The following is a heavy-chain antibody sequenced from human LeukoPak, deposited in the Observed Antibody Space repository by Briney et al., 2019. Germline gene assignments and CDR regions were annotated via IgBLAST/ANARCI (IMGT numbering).Heavy chain of an antibody. D-gene: IGHD5-12*01. Sequence: ASVKVSCKASGYTFIIYGVSWVRQAPGQGLEWVGWISAYNGNTNYAQKLQGRVTMITDTSTSTAYMELRSLRSDDTAVYYCARPRGYSSYGGYYFDYWGQGTLITVSS. CDR1: GYTFIIYG. V-gene: IGHV1-18*01. CDR3: ARPRGYSSYGGYYFDY. CDR2: ISAYNGNT. J-gene: IGHJ4*02.